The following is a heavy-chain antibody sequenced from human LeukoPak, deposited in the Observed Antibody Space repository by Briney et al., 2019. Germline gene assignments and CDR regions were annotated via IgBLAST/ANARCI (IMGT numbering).Heavy chain of an antibody. CDR1: GFNFGSYA. CDR3: ATESSLSN. J-gene: IGHJ4*02. CDR2: ISYDGGYQ. V-gene: IGHV3-30*04. Sequence: GGSLRLSCVACGFNFGSYAMDWVRQAPGKGLEWVGDISYDGGYQSYAVSVRGRFTISRDNSKNTLYLQMNSLRAEDAAVYYCATESSLSNWGRGTLVTVSS.